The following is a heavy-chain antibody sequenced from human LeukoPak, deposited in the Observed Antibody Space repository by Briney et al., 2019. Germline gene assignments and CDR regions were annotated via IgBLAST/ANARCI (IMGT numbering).Heavy chain of an antibody. CDR2: ISYDGRNK. CDR3: ASEDGHNPNLGFDY. J-gene: IGHJ4*02. CDR1: GFSFSSYG. Sequence: GGSLRLSCAASGFSFSSYGMHWVRQAPGRGLEWVAVISYDGRNKYYADSVKGRFTISRDTSKNTLYLQMNGLRAEDTAVYYCASEDGHNPNLGFDYWGQGTLVTVSS. D-gene: IGHD5-24*01. V-gene: IGHV3-30*03.